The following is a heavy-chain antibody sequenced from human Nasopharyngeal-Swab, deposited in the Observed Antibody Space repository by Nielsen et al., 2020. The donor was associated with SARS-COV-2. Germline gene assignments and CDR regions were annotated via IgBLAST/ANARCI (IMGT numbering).Heavy chain of an antibody. J-gene: IGHJ4*02. CDR3: AKFKIQLWPFDY. CDR2: ISGSGGST. Sequence: GESLKISCAASGFTLSSYAMSWVRQAPGKGLEWVSAISGSGGSTYYADSVKGRFTISRDNSKNTLYLQMNSLRAEDTAVYYCAKFKIQLWPFDYWGQGTLVTVSS. V-gene: IGHV3-23*01. CDR1: GFTLSSYA. D-gene: IGHD5-18*01.